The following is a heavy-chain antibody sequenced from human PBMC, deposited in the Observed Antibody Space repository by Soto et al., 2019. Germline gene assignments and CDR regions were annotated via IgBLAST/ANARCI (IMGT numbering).Heavy chain of an antibody. V-gene: IGHV1-46*01. CDR3: ARESRLDHDAFDI. D-gene: IGHD1-1*01. CDR1: GYTFTSYY. J-gene: IGHJ3*02. Sequence: ASVKVSCKASGYTFTSYYMHWVRQAPGQGLEWMGIINPSGGSTSYAQKFQGRVTMTRDTSTSTVYMELSSLRSEDTAVYYCARESRLDHDAFDIWGQGTMVTVS. CDR2: INPSGGST.